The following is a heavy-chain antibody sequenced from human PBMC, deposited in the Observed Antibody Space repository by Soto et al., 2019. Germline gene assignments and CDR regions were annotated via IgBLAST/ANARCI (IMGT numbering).Heavy chain of an antibody. CDR3: ARDREAGYNFYYGMDV. CDR1: GADINTYS. V-gene: IGHV4-4*07. D-gene: IGHD6-19*01. CDR2: IYTSASI. J-gene: IGHJ6*02. Sequence: SETLSLTCSVSGADINTYSWTWIRQPAGKGLEWIGRIYTSASINYNPSLKGRVTLSVGTSTNQVSLRLASVTAADTAIYYCARDREAGYNFYYGMDVWGQGTTVTVSS.